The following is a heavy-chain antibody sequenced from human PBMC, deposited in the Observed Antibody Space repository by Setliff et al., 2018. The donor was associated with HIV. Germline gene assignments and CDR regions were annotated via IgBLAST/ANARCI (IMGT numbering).Heavy chain of an antibody. V-gene: IGHV3-48*04. CDR1: GFTFSRYN. CDR3: VPQGPGPGSGWWRNWFDP. J-gene: IGHJ5*02. Sequence: PGGSLRLSCAASGFTFSRYNLNWVRQSPGKGLEWISYINGGNDMIYYADSVKGRFTISRDNAKNSLFLQMNSLRVEDTAVYFCVPQGPGPGSGWWRNWFDPWGQGTLVTVSS. D-gene: IGHD6-19*01. CDR2: INGGNDMI.